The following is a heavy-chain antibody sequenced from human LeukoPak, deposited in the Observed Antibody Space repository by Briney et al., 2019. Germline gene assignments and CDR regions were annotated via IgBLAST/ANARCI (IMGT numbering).Heavy chain of an antibody. CDR1: GFTFSDYA. CDR2: ISKDGSDK. V-gene: IGHV3-30-3*01. D-gene: IGHD1-7*01. CDR3: ARDYWWNYDY. J-gene: IGHJ4*02. Sequence: GGSLRLSCAASGFTFSDYAMHWVRQAPGKGLEWVAVISKDGSDKYYPGSVRGRFTISRDNSKDTIYLQMDSLRAEDTAIYYCARDYWWNYDYWGQGTLVTVSS.